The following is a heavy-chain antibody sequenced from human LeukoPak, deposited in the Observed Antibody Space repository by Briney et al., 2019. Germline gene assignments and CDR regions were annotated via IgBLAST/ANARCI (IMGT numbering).Heavy chain of an antibody. CDR3: ARGEYCSSTSCYPTRLRQTLDV. Sequence: PSETLSLTCTVSGYSISSGYYWGWIRQPPGKGLEWIGSIYYSGSTYYNPSLKSRVTISVDTSKNQFSLKLSSVTAADTAVYYCARGEYCSSTSCYPTRLRQTLDVWGKGTTVTISS. V-gene: IGHV4-38-2*02. CDR2: IYYSGST. CDR1: GYSISSGYY. J-gene: IGHJ6*04. D-gene: IGHD2-2*01.